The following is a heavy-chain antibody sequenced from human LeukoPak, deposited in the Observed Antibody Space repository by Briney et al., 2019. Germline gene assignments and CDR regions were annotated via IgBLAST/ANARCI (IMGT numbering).Heavy chain of an antibody. CDR2: IGPHSTFT. CDR3: VREGEGPLSKDFDY. V-gene: IGHV1-2*02. J-gene: IGHJ4*02. D-gene: IGHD2/OR15-2a*01. CDR1: GFTVTDHY. Sequence: ASVKVSCKSSGFTVTDHYIHWVRQSPGQGLGWMGYIGPHSTFTSSPQEFQGRFTMTRDASMSTAYMELTRLTSDDTAVYYCVREGEGPLSKDFDYWGQGTLVTVSS.